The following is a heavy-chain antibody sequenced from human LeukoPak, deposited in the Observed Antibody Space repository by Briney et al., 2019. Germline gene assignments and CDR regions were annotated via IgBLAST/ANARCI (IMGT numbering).Heavy chain of an antibody. J-gene: IGHJ3*01. CDR3: GMSGDRVPLQDDVFDV. Sequence: GESLKISCKVSGYSFTSYCIGWVRQMPGKGLEWMGIICPGDSGPTYSPSFQGQVTISVDKSISTAYLQWSSLQASDTAMYYCGMSGDRVPLQDDVFDVWGQGTMVTVST. CDR1: GYSFTSYC. CDR2: ICPGDSGP. D-gene: IGHD1-26*01. V-gene: IGHV5-51*01.